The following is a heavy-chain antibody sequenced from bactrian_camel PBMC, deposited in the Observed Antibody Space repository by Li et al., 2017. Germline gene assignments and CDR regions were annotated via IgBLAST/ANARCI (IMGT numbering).Heavy chain of an antibody. CDR1: GVIYSSNC. Sequence: HVQLVESGGGLVQTGGSLRLSCAGPGVIYSSNCMGWFRQAPGKGLEWFSSITPGGTAWYDDSVKGRFTGSRDNAKNTVYLQLNSLKSDDMAMYYCGNIHYWGQGTQVTVS. CDR3: GNIHY. J-gene: IGHJ4*01. V-gene: IGHV3S1*01. CDR2: ITPGGTA.